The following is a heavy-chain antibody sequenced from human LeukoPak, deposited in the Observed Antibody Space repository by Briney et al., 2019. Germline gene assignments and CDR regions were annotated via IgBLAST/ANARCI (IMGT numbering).Heavy chain of an antibody. Sequence: SETLSLTCTVSGASISSGSYHWSWIRQPAGKGLEWIGRIYTTGNTHYNPSLKSRVTISEDTSKNQFSLKLSSVTAADTAVYYCASMLTTVTFYYFDYWGQGTLVTVSS. CDR2: IYTTGNT. D-gene: IGHD4-17*01. V-gene: IGHV4-61*02. J-gene: IGHJ4*02. CDR3: ASMLTTVTFYYFDY. CDR1: GASISSGSYH.